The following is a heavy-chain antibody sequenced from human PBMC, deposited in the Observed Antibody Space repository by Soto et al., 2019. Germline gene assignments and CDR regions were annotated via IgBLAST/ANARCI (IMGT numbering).Heavy chain of an antibody. CDR1: GGSISSGGYY. J-gene: IGHJ4*02. D-gene: IGHD4-17*01. CDR2: IYYSGST. V-gene: IGHV4-31*03. CDR3: ARVWGYGGNSRFDY. Sequence: QVQLQESGPGLVKPSQTLSLTCTVSGGSISSGGYYWSWVRQHPGKGLDLIGYIYYSGSTYYNPSLKSRVIISLDTSKNQYALKLSSVTAADTAVYYWARVWGYGGNSRFDYWGQGTLVIDSS.